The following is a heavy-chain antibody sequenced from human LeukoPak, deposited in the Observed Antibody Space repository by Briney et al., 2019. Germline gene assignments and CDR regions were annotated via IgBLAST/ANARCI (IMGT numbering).Heavy chain of an antibody. CDR1: GFTFDDYA. J-gene: IGHJ4*02. CDR3: ARTYDFWSGSYYFDY. CDR2: ISGSGGNT. Sequence: PGGSLRLSCAASGFTFDDYAMHWVRQAPGKGLEWVSGISGSGGNTYYADSVKGRFTISRDNSKNTMYVQMKGLRVEDTAVYYCARTYDFWSGSYYFDYWGQGTLVTVPS. V-gene: IGHV3-23*01. D-gene: IGHD3-3*01.